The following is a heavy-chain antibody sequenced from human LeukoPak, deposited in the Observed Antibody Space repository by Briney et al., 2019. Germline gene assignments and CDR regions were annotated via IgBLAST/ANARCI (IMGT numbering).Heavy chain of an antibody. J-gene: IGHJ5*02. CDR2: IYHSGST. V-gene: IGHV4-30-2*01. CDR1: GGSISSGGYS. CDR3: ARTYYYDSSGWNWFDP. Sequence: PSETLSLTCAVSGGSISSGGYSWSWIRQPPGKGLEWIGYIYHSGSTYYNPSLKSRVTISGDRSKNQFSLKLSSVTAADTAVYYCARTYYYDSSGWNWFDPWGQGTLVTVSS. D-gene: IGHD3-22*01.